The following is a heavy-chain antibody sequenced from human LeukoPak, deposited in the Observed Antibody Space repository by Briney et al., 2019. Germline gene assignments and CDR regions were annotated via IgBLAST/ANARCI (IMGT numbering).Heavy chain of an antibody. CDR3: ASDSRVDFWSGYLFDY. J-gene: IGHJ4*02. CDR1: GFTFSSYS. D-gene: IGHD3-3*01. V-gene: IGHV3-21*01. Sequence: PGGSLRLSCAASGFTFSSYSMNWVRQAPGKGLEWVSSISSSSSYIYYADSVKGRFTISRGNAKNSLYLQMNSLRAEDTAVYYCASDSRVDFWSGYLFDYWGQGTLVTVSS. CDR2: ISSSSSYI.